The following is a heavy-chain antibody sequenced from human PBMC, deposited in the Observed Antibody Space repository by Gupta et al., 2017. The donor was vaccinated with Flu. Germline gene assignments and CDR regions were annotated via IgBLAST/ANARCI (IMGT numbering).Heavy chain of an antibody. J-gene: IGHJ6*03. CDR2: IYYSGSP. D-gene: IGHD3-22*01. CDR3: ARDFRFYNSSAYASYYYNFMDV. V-gene: IGHV4-59*01. Sequence: EWIGYIYYSGSPDYNPSLETRVSMSIDTSKNQFSLKLNSVTAADTAVYFCARDFRFYNSSAYASYYYNFMDVWGKGTSVTVSS.